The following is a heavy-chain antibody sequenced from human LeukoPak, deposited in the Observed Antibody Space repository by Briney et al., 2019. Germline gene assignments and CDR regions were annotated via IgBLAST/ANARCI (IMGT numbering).Heavy chain of an antibody. D-gene: IGHD5-12*01. Sequence: KAAETVPLTCTVSGGSISTYYWSWIRQPPGKGLEWIAYIHYSGSTNYNPSLKSRVTISVDTSKNRFSLNLSSVTAADTAVYYCARHSGRMGPFDYWGEGTLVSLSS. V-gene: IGHV4-59*08. CDR3: ARHSGRMGPFDY. CDR1: GGSISTYY. CDR2: IHYSGST. J-gene: IGHJ4*02.